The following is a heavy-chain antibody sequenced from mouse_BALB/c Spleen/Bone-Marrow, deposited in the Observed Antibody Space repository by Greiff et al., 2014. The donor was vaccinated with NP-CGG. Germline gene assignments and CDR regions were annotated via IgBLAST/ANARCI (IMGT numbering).Heavy chain of an antibody. CDR1: GFDFSRYW. D-gene: IGHD1-1*01. Sequence: EVKLVESGGGLVQPGGSLKLSCAASGFDFSRYWMSWVRQVPGKGLEWIGEINPDSSTINYTPSLKDKFIISRDNAKNTLYLQMSKVRSEDTAIYYCARLNYYGNLFVWGAGTTVTVSS. CDR2: INPDSSTI. V-gene: IGHV4-1*02. J-gene: IGHJ1*01. CDR3: ARLNYYGNLFV.